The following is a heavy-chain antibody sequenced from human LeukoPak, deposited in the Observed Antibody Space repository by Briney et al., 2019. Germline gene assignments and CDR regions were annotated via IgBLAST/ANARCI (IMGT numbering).Heavy chain of an antibody. Sequence: GGSLRLSCAASGFTFTSYGISWVRQAPGQGLEWMGWISAYNGNTNYAQKFQGRVTMTTDTSTSTAYMELRSLRSDDTAVYYCARVGSYCTNDICHDYWGQGTLVTVSS. J-gene: IGHJ4*02. CDR1: GFTFTSYG. D-gene: IGHD2-8*01. V-gene: IGHV1-18*01. CDR3: ARVGSYCTNDICHDY. CDR2: ISAYNGNT.